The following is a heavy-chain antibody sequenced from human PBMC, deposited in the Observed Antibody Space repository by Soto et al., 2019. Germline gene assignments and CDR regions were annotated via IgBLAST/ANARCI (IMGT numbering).Heavy chain of an antibody. CDR3: ARAPPTKLGYYYYMDF. D-gene: IGHD7-27*01. V-gene: IGHV4-31*02. Sequence: SETLSLTCTVSGGSINSGVYYWSWIRQHPGKGLEWIGYIYYSWSTYYNPSLKSRVTISVDTSKNQFSLKLSSVTAADTAVYYCARAPPTKLGYYYYMDFWGKGATVTVSS. CDR2: IYYSWST. J-gene: IGHJ6*03. CDR1: GGSINSGVYY.